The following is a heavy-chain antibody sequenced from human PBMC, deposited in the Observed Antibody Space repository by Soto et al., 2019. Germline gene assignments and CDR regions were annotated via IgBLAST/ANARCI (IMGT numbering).Heavy chain of an antibody. D-gene: IGHD3-16*01. V-gene: IGHV2-5*02. CDR3: AHKGGGDRILDS. Sequence: QITLKESGPTLVKPTQTLTLTCAFSGFSLRTSGVGVGWIRQPPGKALEWLALIYWDGYKHYSPSLKSRLTVTEDTSKNQVVLTMTHTDPVDTATFYCAHKGGGDRILDSWGQGTLVTVSS. CDR1: GFSLRTSGVG. CDR2: IYWDGYK. J-gene: IGHJ4*02.